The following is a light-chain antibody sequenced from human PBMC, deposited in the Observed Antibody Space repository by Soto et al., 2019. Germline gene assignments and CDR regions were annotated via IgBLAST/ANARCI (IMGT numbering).Light chain of an antibody. CDR3: QQYGSSPPLT. J-gene: IGKJ4*01. CDR2: GAS. V-gene: IGKV3-20*01. Sequence: EIVLTQSPGTLSLSPGERATLSCRASQSVSNTYLAWYQQKPGQAPRLLIYGASSRAPGIPDRFSGSGSGTDFTLTISRLETEDFAVYYCQQYGSSPPLTFGGGTKVEIK. CDR1: QSVSNTY.